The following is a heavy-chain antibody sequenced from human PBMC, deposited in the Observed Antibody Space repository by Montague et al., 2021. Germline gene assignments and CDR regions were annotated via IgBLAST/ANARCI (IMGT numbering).Heavy chain of an antibody. Sequence: SLRLSCAASGFTFSSYAMSWVRQAPGKGLEWVSAISGSGGSTYYADSVKGRFTISRDNSKNTLYLQMNSLRAEDTAVYYCANRPDITVVTLGGQGTLVTASS. CDR3: ANRPDITVVTL. CDR1: GFTFSSYA. V-gene: IGHV3-23*01. CDR2: ISGSGGST. J-gene: IGHJ4*02. D-gene: IGHD4-23*01.